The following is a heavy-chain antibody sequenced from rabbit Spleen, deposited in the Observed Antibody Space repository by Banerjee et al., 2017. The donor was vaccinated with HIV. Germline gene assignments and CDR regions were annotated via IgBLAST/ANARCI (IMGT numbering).Heavy chain of an antibody. V-gene: IGHV1S45*01. Sequence: QEQLVESGGGLVQPGASLTLTCTASGFSFSSSYYMCWVRQAPGKGLQWIACINTYTGKAVYATWANGRFTVSRTSSTTVTLQMTSLTAADTATYFCARDTGSSFSSYGMDLWGQGTLVTV. CDR2: INTYTGKA. CDR1: GFSFSSSYY. J-gene: IGHJ6*01. D-gene: IGHD8-1*01. CDR3: ARDTGSSFSSYGMDL.